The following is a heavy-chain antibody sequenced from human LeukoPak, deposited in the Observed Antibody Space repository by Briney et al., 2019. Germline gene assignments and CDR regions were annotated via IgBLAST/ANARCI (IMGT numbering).Heavy chain of an antibody. CDR3: ASYRSGRIHAEYFQH. D-gene: IGHD6-19*01. Sequence: PGGSLRLSCAASGFTFSSYAMSWVRQAPGKGLEWVSAISGSGGSTYYADSVKGRFTISRDNSKNTLYLQMNSLRAEDTAVYYCASYRSGRIHAEYFQHWGQGTLVTVSS. J-gene: IGHJ1*01. V-gene: IGHV3-23*01. CDR1: GFTFSSYA. CDR2: ISGSGGST.